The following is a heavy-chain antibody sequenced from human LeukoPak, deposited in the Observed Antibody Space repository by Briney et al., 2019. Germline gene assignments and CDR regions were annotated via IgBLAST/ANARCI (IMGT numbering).Heavy chain of an antibody. Sequence: SETLSLTCTVSGGSISSYYWSWIRQPPGKGLELIGYIYYSGFTNYNPSLKSRVTISADTSKNQFSLKLSSVTAADTAVYYCARRYCSSTSCYFGSRWFDPWGQGTLVTVSS. J-gene: IGHJ5*02. CDR3: ARRYCSSTSCYFGSRWFDP. CDR2: IYYSGFT. D-gene: IGHD2-2*01. CDR1: GGSISSYY. V-gene: IGHV4-59*01.